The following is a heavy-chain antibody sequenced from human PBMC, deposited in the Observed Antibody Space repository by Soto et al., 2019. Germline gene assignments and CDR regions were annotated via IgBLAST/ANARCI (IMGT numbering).Heavy chain of an antibody. J-gene: IGHJ5*02. CDR2: IYYSGST. D-gene: IGHD2-15*01. CDR3: ARARHGLRRYCSGGSCPYNWFDP. Sequence: SETLSLTCTVSGGSISSSSYYWGWIRQPPGKGLEWIGSIYYSGSTYYNPSLKSRVTISVDTSKNQFSLKLSSVTAADTAVYYCARARHGLRRYCSGGSCPYNWFDPWGQGTLVTVSS. V-gene: IGHV4-39*07. CDR1: GGSISSSSYY.